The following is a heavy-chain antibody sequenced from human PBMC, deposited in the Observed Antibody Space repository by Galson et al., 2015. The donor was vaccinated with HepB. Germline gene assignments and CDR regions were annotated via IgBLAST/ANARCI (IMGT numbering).Heavy chain of an antibody. J-gene: IGHJ3*02. V-gene: IGHV3-30*02. CDR3: ANTGYGDYVGDAFDI. Sequence: LRLSCAASGFTFSSYGMHWVRQAPGKGLEWVAFIRYDGSNKYYADSVKGRFTISRDNSKNTLYLQMNSLRAEDTAVYYCANTGYGDYVGDAFDIWGQGTMVTVSS. CDR1: GFTFSSYG. CDR2: IRYDGSNK. D-gene: IGHD4-17*01.